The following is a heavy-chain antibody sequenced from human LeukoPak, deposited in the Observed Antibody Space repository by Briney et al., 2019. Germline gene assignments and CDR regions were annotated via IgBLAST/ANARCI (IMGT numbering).Heavy chain of an antibody. CDR1: GFTFGDYA. CDR3: TRVPDPPLRYFDWLLSNSDAFDI. J-gene: IGHJ3*02. V-gene: IGHV3-49*03. CDR2: IRSKAYGGTT. D-gene: IGHD3-9*01. Sequence: GGSLRLSCTASGFTFGDYAMSWFRQAPGKGLEWVGFIRSKAYGGTTEYAASVKGRFTISRDDSKSIAYLQMNSLKTEDTAVYYCTRVPDPPLRYFDWLLSNSDAFDIWGQGTMVTVSS.